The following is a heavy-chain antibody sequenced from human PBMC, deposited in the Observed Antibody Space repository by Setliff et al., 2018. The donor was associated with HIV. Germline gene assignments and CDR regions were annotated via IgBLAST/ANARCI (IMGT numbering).Heavy chain of an antibody. D-gene: IGHD2-21*02. J-gene: IGHJ5*02. CDR1: GGSISSGDYY. V-gene: IGHV4-31*03. Sequence: SETLSLTCTVSGGSISSGDYYWSWIRQHPGKGLEGIGYIYYSGNTYYNPSLKSRVTISVDTYKNQFSLRLSSVTAADTAVYYCARAVCGGACYSRLNWFDPWGQGTLVTVSS. CDR2: IYYSGNT. CDR3: ARAVCGGACYSRLNWFDP.